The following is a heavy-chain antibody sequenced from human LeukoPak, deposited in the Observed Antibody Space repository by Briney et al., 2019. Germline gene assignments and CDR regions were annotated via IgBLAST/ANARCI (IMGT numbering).Heavy chain of an antibody. J-gene: IGHJ4*02. CDR3: ARVIGSYGDSAY. D-gene: IGHD4-17*01. CDR1: GFTFSSFS. Sequence: GGSLRLSCAASGFTFSSFSMNWVRQAPGKGLEWILYITSSSSSTYYADSVKGRFTISRDNAKNSLYLQMNSLRAEDTAVYYCARVIGSYGDSAYWGQGTLVTVSS. CDR2: ITSSSSST. V-gene: IGHV3-48*04.